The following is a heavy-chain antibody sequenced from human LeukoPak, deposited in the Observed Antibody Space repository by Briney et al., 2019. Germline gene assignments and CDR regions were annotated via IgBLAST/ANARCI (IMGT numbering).Heavy chain of an antibody. J-gene: IGHJ4*02. V-gene: IGHV3-49*03. D-gene: IGHD2-15*01. CDR3: TRASRYCSGGSCYSFY. CDR1: GFTFGDYA. CDR2: IRSKAHGGTT. Sequence: RSGGSLRLSCTASGFTFGDYAMSWFRQAPGEGVEWVGFIRSKAHGGTTENAASVTGRFPISSDDSKSIAYLQMDSQKTEDTAVYYCTRASRYCSGGSCYSFYWGQGTLITVSS.